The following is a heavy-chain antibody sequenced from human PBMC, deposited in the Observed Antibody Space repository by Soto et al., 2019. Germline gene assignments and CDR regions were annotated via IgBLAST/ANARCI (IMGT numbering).Heavy chain of an antibody. CDR1: GGSISSGGYY. Sequence: SETLSLTCTVSGGSISSGGYYWSWIRQHPGKGLEWIGYIYYSGSTYYNPSLKSRVTISVDTSKNQFSLKLSSLTAPDTAVYYCARDRRRDGCWTIDYWGQGAQVTVSS. CDR2: IYYSGST. D-gene: IGHD3-10*01. V-gene: IGHV4-31*03. CDR3: ARDRRRDGCWTIDY. J-gene: IGHJ4*02.